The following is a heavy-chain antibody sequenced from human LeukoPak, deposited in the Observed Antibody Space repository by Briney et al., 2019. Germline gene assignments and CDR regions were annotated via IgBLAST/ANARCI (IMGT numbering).Heavy chain of an antibody. V-gene: IGHV5-51*01. CDR1: GYRFSNYW. J-gene: IGHJ3*02. CDR2: IYPVDSDT. D-gene: IGHD2/OR15-2a*01. Sequence: GESLQISCKGSGYRFSNYWIGWVRQMPGKGLEWMGIIYPVDSDTRYSPSFQGQVTISADKSISTAYLQWSSLKASDTAMYYCARRTTTWAFDIWGQGTMVTVSS. CDR3: ARRTTTWAFDI.